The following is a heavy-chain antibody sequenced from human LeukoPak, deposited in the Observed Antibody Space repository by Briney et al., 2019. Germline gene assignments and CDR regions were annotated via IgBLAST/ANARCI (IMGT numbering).Heavy chain of an antibody. CDR1: GFTFSTYA. V-gene: IGHV3-7*01. J-gene: IGHJ4*02. Sequence: PGGSLRLSCVASGFTFSTYAMSWVRQAPGKGLEWVASIKHDGSEKYYVDSVRGRFTISRDNTKNSLYLQMSSLRAEDTAVYYCATDRGWRTSGYYLYYFEYWGQGTLVTFSS. CDR3: ATDRGWRTSGYYLYYFEY. D-gene: IGHD3-3*01. CDR2: IKHDGSEK.